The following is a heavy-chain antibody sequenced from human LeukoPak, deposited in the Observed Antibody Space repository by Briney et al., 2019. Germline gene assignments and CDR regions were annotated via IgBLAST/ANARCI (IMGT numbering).Heavy chain of an antibody. V-gene: IGHV4-30-2*01. Sequence: SQTLSLTCAVSGGSISSGGYSWSWIRQPPGKGLEWIGHIYHSGSTYYNPSLKSRVTISVDRSKNQFSLKLSSVTAADTAVYYCARDYYDSSGHNWFDPWGQGTLVTVSS. CDR3: ARDYYDSSGHNWFDP. J-gene: IGHJ5*02. CDR2: IYHSGST. D-gene: IGHD3-22*01. CDR1: GGSISSGGYS.